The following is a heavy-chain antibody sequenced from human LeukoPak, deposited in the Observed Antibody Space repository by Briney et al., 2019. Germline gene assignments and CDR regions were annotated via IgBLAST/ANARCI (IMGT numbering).Heavy chain of an antibody. CDR1: GYTFTTYW. CDR2: IYPGDSDT. D-gene: IGHD3-10*01. V-gene: IGHV5-51*01. Sequence: GESLKISCKGSGYTFTTYWIGWVRQMPRKGLEWMGIIYPGDSDTRYSPSFQGQVTISVDESINTAYLQWSSLKASDTAIYYCARHGEFGELNWFDPWGQGTLVTVSS. J-gene: IGHJ5*02. CDR3: ARHGEFGELNWFDP.